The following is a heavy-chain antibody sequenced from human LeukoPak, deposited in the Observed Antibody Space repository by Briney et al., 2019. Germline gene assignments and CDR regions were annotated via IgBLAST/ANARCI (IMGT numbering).Heavy chain of an antibody. J-gene: IGHJ4*02. V-gene: IGHV4-4*09. Sequence: SETLSLTCTVSGGSISSYYWSWIRQPPGKGLEWIGYIYTSGSTNYNPSLKSRVTISVDTSKNQFSRKLSSVTAADTAVYYCARLAGEYSSSDYWGQGTLVTVSS. CDR2: IYTSGST. CDR1: GGSISSYY. D-gene: IGHD6-6*01. CDR3: ARLAGEYSSSDY.